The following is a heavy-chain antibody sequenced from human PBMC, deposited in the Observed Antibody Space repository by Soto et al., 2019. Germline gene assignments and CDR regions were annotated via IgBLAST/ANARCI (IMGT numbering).Heavy chain of an antibody. V-gene: IGHV1-18*01. D-gene: IGHD3-10*01. J-gene: IGHJ4*02. CDR1: GYTFSNFG. CDR3: AKTIGADRNSRSQQLGERL. CDR2: ISAYNGDT. Sequence: QVQLVQSGAEVKKPGAPVKVSCKASGYTFSNFGISWVRQAPGQGLEWMGWISAYNGDTNYAQKTQGRVTMTTDTSTHTAYMELRSLRSDDTAVYYCAKTIGADRNSRSQQLGERLWGQGTLVTVSS.